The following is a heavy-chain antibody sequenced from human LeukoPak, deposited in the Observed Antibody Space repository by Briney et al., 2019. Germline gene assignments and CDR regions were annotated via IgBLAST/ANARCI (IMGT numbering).Heavy chain of an antibody. CDR1: GFTFSLYA. CDR3: AKDPIGNEGLYYSDY. Sequence: GGSLRLSCAASGFTFSLYAMTWVRQAPGKGLEWVSGISGSGGSTHYADSVKGRFTISRDNSKNMLYLQMNSLRAEDTAIYYCAKDPIGNEGLYYSDYWGQGTLVTVSS. D-gene: IGHD4-23*01. CDR2: ISGSGGST. J-gene: IGHJ4*02. V-gene: IGHV3-23*01.